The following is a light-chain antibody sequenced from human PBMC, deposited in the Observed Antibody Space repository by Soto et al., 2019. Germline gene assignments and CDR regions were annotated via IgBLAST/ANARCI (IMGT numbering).Light chain of an antibody. CDR1: QTINSGY. J-gene: IGKJ4*01. CDR3: QQYGSSPLT. V-gene: IGKV3-20*01. Sequence: EIVLTQSPGTLSLSPGEKATLSCRASQTINSGYLAWYQQKPGHTPRLLIYGASRRTAGIPDRFSGSGSGTDVSLTISRLEPEDFAVYYCQQYGSSPLTFGGGTKVDIK. CDR2: GAS.